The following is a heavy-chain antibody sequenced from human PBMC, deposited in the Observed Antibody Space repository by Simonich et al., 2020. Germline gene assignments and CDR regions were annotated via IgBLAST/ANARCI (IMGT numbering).Heavy chain of an antibody. Sequence: EVQLVESGGGLVQPGGSLRLSCAASGFTFSSYWMHWVRQAPGKGLEGVSRINSEGSSTSYADSVKGRFTISRDNAKNTLYLQMNSLRAEDTAVYYCARDYSNYDAFDIWGQGTMVTVSS. CDR2: INSEGSST. CDR1: GFTFSSYW. CDR3: ARDYSNYDAFDI. V-gene: IGHV3-74*01. D-gene: IGHD4-4*01. J-gene: IGHJ3*02.